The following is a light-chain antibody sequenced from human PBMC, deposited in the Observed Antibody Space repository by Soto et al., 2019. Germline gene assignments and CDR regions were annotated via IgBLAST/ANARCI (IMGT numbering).Light chain of an antibody. Sequence: QSALTQPASVSGSPGQSITISCTGTSSDVGGSKYVAWYQQPPGKAPRIIIYDVSDRPSGVSYRFSGSKSGNTASLTITGLQAEDEGDYHCGSYTTFNTMVFAGGTKLTVL. CDR1: SSDVGGSKY. J-gene: IGLJ3*02. V-gene: IGLV2-14*01. CDR3: GSYTTFNTMV. CDR2: DVS.